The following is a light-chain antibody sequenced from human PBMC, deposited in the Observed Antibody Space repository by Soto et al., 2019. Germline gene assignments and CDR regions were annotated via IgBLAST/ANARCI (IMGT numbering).Light chain of an antibody. J-gene: IGKJ1*01. CDR2: KAS. CDR1: QTISSW. CDR3: QHYDSYSEA. Sequence: DIQMTQSPSTLSGSVGDRVTITCRASQTISSWLACYQQKPGKAPKLLIYKASTLKSGVPSRFSGSGSGTEFTLAISSLQPDDFATYYGQHYDSYSEAFGQGTKVELK. V-gene: IGKV1-5*03.